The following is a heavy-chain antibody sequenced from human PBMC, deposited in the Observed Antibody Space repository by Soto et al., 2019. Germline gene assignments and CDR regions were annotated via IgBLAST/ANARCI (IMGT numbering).Heavy chain of an antibody. CDR2: IYYSGST. D-gene: IGHD2-15*01. J-gene: IGHJ6*02. V-gene: IGHV4-39*01. CDR3: ASPYCSGGSCYSYYYYGMDV. CDR1: GGSISSSSYY. Sequence: ETLSLTCTVSGGSISSSSYYWGWIRQPPGKGLEWIGSIYYSGSTYYNPSLKSRVTISVDTSKNQFSLKLSSVTAADTAVYYCASPYCSGGSCYSYYYYGMDVWGQGTTVTVSS.